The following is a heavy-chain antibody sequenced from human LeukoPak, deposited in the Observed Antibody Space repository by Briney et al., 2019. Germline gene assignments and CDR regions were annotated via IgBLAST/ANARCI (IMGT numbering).Heavy chain of an antibody. J-gene: IGHJ4*02. Sequence: NSSETLSLTCAVYGGSFSGYYWSWIRQPPGKGLEWIGEINHSGSTNYNPSLKSRVTISVDTSKNQFSLKLSSVTAADTAVYYCARARRGIVVVPAAGKYYFDYWGQGTLVTVSS. CDR1: GGSFSGYY. CDR3: ARARRGIVVVPAAGKYYFDY. V-gene: IGHV4-34*01. D-gene: IGHD2-2*01. CDR2: INHSGST.